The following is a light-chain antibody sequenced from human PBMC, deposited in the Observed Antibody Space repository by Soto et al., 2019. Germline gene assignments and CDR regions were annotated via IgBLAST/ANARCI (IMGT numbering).Light chain of an antibody. CDR2: DVS. Sequence: QSALTQPASVSGSPGQSITISCTGTSSDVGGYNFVSWYQQYPGKAPKLMIYDVSNRPSGVSDRFSGSKSGNTASLTISGLQAEDESDYYCSSYTGSSTRYVFGTGTKVTVL. V-gene: IGLV2-14*01. CDR1: SSDVGGYNF. CDR3: SSYTGSSTRYV. J-gene: IGLJ1*01.